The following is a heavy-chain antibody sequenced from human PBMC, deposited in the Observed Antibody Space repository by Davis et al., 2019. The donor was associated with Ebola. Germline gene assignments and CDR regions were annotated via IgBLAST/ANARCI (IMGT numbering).Heavy chain of an antibody. Sequence: SETLSLTCAVYGGSFSGYYWSWIRQPPGKGLEWIGEINHSGSTYYNPSLKSRVTISVDTSKNQFSLKLSSVTAADTAVYYCATLTSLLSDYWGQGTLVTVSS. CDR2: INHSGST. J-gene: IGHJ4*02. V-gene: IGHV4-34*01. CDR3: ATLTSLLSDY. D-gene: IGHD2-2*01. CDR1: GGSFSGYY.